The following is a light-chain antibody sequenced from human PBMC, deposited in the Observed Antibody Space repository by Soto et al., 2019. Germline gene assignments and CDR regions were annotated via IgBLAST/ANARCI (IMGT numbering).Light chain of an antibody. CDR1: SSDVGGYNY. CDR3: SSYAASDNFVV. Sequence: QSALTQPASVSGSPGQSITISCTGTSSDVGGYNYVSWYQQHPGKAPKLMICEVSNRPSGVSNRFSGSKSGNTASLTISGLQAEDEADYYCSSYAASDNFVVFGGGTKLTVL. CDR2: EVS. J-gene: IGLJ2*01. V-gene: IGLV2-14*01.